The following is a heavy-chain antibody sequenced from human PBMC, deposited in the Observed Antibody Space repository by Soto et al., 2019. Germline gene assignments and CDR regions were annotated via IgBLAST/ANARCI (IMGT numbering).Heavy chain of an antibody. CDR1: GFTFSSYA. CDR3: ARAQFLEWLSYYFDY. D-gene: IGHD3-3*01. V-gene: IGHV3-30-3*01. J-gene: IGHJ4*02. CDR2: ISYDGSNK. Sequence: GWSLRLSCAASGFTFSSYAMHLVRQAPGKGLEWVAVISYDGSNKYYADSVKGRFTISRDNSKNTLYLQMNSLRAEDTAVYYCARAQFLEWLSYYFDYWGQGTLVAVSS.